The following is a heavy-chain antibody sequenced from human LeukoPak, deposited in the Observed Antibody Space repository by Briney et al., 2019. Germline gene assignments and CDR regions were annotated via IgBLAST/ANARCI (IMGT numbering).Heavy chain of an antibody. D-gene: IGHD3-22*01. CDR2: INPSGGTT. J-gene: IGHJ3*02. V-gene: IGHV1-46*01. Sequence: GASVKVSCKASGYTFTSYYMHWVRQAPGQGLEWMGVINPSGGTTNYAQKFQGRITMTRDTSTSTVYMELRSLRSDDTAVYYCARDLYYDSSGPTSDDAFDIWGQGTMVTVSS. CDR3: ARDLYYDSSGPTSDDAFDI. CDR1: GYTFTSYY.